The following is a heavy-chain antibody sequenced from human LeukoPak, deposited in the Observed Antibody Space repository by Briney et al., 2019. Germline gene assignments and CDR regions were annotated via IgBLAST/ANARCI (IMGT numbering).Heavy chain of an antibody. D-gene: IGHD6-13*01. CDR1: GYTFTSYG. V-gene: IGHV1-18*01. Sequence: ASVKVSCKASGYTFTSYGISWVRQAPGQGLEWMGWISAYNGNTNYAQKLQGRVTMTTDTSTSTAYMELSRLRSDDTAVYYCARPYSSSWFTGNWGAFDIWGQGTMVTVSS. CDR3: ARPYSSSWFTGNWGAFDI. J-gene: IGHJ3*02. CDR2: ISAYNGNT.